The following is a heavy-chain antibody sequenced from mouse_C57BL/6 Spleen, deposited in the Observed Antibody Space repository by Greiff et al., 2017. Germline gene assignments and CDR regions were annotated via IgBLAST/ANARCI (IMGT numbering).Heavy chain of an antibody. CDR3: ARRGIYYYGSSYIDFDY. D-gene: IGHD1-1*01. Sequence: VQLQQSGAELMKPGASVKLSCKATGYTFTGYWIEWVKQRPGHGLEWIGEILPGSGSTNYNEKFKGKATFTADTSSNTAYMQLGSLTTEDSAIYYCARRGIYYYGSSYIDFDYWGQGTTLTVSS. V-gene: IGHV1-9*01. CDR2: ILPGSGST. J-gene: IGHJ2*01. CDR1: GYTFTGYW.